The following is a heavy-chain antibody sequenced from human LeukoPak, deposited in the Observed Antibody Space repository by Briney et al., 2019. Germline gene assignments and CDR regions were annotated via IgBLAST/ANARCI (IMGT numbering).Heavy chain of an antibody. J-gene: IGHJ3*02. V-gene: IGHV1-24*01. CDR3: ATVRGNYDAFDI. Sequence: ASVKVSCKVSGYTLTELSMHWMRQAPGKGLEWMGGFDPEDGETIYAQKFQGRVTITEDTSTDTAYMELSSLRSEDTAVYYCATVRGNYDAFDIWGQGTMVTVSS. D-gene: IGHD1-26*01. CDR1: GYTLTELS. CDR2: FDPEDGET.